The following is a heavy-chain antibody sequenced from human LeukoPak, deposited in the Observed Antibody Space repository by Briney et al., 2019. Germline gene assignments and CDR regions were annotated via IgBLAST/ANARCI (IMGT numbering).Heavy chain of an antibody. CDR1: ELTFISYW. CDR3: ARDQYDILTGYHDY. J-gene: IGHJ4*02. D-gene: IGHD3-9*01. V-gene: IGHV3-7*01. Sequence: GGSLRLSCAASELTFISYWISGFRKAQGKGRRGVANIKQDGSEKYYVDSVKGRFTISRDNAKNSLYLQMNSLRAEDTAVYYCARDQYDILTGYHDYWGQGTLVTVSS. CDR2: IKQDGSEK.